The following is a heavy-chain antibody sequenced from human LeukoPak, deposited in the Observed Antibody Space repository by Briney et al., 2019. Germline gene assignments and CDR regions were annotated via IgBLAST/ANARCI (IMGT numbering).Heavy chain of an antibody. CDR2: ISSSSSYI. V-gene: IGHV3-21*01. CDR3: AKDGGVGIAAYKDY. D-gene: IGHD2-21*01. J-gene: IGHJ4*02. Sequence: GGSLRLSCAASGFTFSSYSMNWVRQAPGKGLEWVSSISSSSSYIYYADSVKGRFTISRDNAKNSLYLQMNSLGAEDTAVYYCAKDGGVGIAAYKDYWGQGTLVTVSS. CDR1: GFTFSSYS.